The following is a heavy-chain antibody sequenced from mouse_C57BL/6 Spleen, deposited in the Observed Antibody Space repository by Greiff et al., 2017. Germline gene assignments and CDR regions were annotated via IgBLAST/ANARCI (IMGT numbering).Heavy chain of an antibody. CDR1: GYTFTSYG. D-gene: IGHD3-2*02. J-gene: IGHJ4*01. CDR3: ARSSSGVFARDY. CDR2: IYPRSGNT. Sequence: QVHVKQSGAELARPGASVKLSCKASGYTFTSYGISWVKQRTGQGLEWIGKIYPRSGNTNYNEKFKGKATLTADKSSSTAYMELRSLTSEDSAVYCCARSSSGVFARDYWGQGTSVTVSS. V-gene: IGHV1-81*01.